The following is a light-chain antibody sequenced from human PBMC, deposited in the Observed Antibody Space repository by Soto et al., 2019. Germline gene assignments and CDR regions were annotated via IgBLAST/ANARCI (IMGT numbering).Light chain of an antibody. CDR2: GAS. CDR3: QXYGSSPGT. J-gene: IGKJ1*01. Sequence: EIVLTQSPGTLSLSPGERATLSCRASQSVSSSYLAWYQQKPGQAPRLLIYGASSRATGIPDRFSGSGSGTDFTLTISXLEPEXXXVXXCQXYGSSPGTFGQGTKVEIK. CDR1: QSVSSSY. V-gene: IGKV3-20*01.